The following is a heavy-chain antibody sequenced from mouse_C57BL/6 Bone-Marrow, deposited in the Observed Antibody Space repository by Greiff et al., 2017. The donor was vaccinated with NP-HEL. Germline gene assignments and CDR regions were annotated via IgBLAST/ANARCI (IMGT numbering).Heavy chain of an antibody. CDR2: IYPGGGYT. V-gene: IGHV1-63*01. CDR3: ARYGPGAMDY. D-gene: IGHD1-1*01. CDR1: GYTFTNYW. Sequence: QVQLQQSGAELVRPGTSVKMSCKASGYTFTNYWIGWAKQRPGHGLEWIGDIYPGGGYTNYNEKFKGKATLTADKSSSTAYMQFSSLTSEDSAIYYCARYGPGAMDYWGQGTSGTVSS. J-gene: IGHJ4*01.